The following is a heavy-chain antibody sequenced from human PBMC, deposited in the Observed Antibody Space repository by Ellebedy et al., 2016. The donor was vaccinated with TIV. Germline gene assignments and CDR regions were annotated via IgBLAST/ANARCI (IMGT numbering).Heavy chain of an antibody. CDR2: ISGSGGST. J-gene: IGHJ6*02. Sequence: GGSLRLXXAASGFTFSSYAMSWVRQAPGKGLEWVSSISGSGGSTYYADSVKGRFTISRDNSKNTLYLQMNSLRAEDTAVYYCAKDPVSSSSFYYYAMDVWGQGTTVTVSS. CDR3: AKDPVSSSSFYYYAMDV. D-gene: IGHD6-6*01. CDR1: GFTFSSYA. V-gene: IGHV3-23*01.